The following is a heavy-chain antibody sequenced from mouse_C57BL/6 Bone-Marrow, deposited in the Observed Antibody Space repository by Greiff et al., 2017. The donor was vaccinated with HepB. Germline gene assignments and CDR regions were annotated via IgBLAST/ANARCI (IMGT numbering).Heavy chain of an antibody. CDR2: IYPRSGNT. Sequence: VKLMESGAELARPGASVKLSCKASGYTFTSYGISWVKQRTGQGLEWIGEIYPRSGNTYYNEKFKGKATLTADKSSSTAYMELRSLTSEDSAVYFCAREGPCGSSPYAMDYWGQGTSVTVSS. CDR3: AREGPCGSSPYAMDY. J-gene: IGHJ4*01. CDR1: GYTFTSYG. D-gene: IGHD1-1*01. V-gene: IGHV1-81*01.